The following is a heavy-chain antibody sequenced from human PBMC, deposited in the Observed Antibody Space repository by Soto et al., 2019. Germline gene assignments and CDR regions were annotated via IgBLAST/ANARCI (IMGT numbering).Heavy chain of an antibody. CDR3: ASDQAMAVAVFDY. CDR1: GGSVTSGSYY. CDR2: IYYSGST. J-gene: IGHJ4*02. V-gene: IGHV4-61*01. D-gene: IGHD6-19*01. Sequence: QVQLQESGPGLVKPSETLSLTCTVSGGSVTSGSYYWSWIRQPPGKGLEWIGCIYYSGSTNYNPSLTSRVTISVDPAKHRISLKLRPVTAADTAVYYCASDQAMAVAVFDYWGQGTLVTVSS.